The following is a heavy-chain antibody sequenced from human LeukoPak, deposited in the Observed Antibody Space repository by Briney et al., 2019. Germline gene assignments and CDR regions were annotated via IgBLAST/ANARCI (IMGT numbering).Heavy chain of an antibody. Sequence: GGSLRLSCAASGFTFSSYAMSWVRQAPVKGLEWVSTISGGGSFTYYADSVKGRFTISGDNSMKTLYLQMNSLRAEDTAVYYCAKLLDSGSYYKYDYWGQGILVTVSS. D-gene: IGHD3-10*01. CDR3: AKLLDSGSYYKYDY. V-gene: IGHV3-23*01. CDR2: ISGGGSFT. J-gene: IGHJ4*02. CDR1: GFTFSSYA.